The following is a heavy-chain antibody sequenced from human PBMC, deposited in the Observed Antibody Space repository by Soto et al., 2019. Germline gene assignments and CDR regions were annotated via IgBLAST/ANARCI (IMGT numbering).Heavy chain of an antibody. V-gene: IGHV3-33*06. J-gene: IGHJ4*02. CDR2: IWYDGSNK. D-gene: IGHD4-17*01. CDR3: AKEYYGGPPWIDY. CDR1: GFTFSSYG. Sequence: GGSLRLSCAASGFTFSSYGMHWVRQAPGKGLEWVAVIWYDGSNKYYADSVKGRFTISRDNSKNTLYLQMNSLRAEDTAVYYCAKEYYGGPPWIDYWGQGTLVTVSS.